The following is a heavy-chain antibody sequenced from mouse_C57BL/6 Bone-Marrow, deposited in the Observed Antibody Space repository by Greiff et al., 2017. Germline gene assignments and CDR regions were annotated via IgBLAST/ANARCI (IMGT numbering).Heavy chain of an antibody. CDR1: GYTFTSYG. Sequence: VKLMESGAELARPGASVTLSCKASGYTFTSYGISWVKQRTGQGLEWIGEIYPRSGSTYYNEKFKGKATLTADKSSSTAYMELRSLTSEDSAVCFCARRRGYSNAWFAFWGEGSLVTVSA. CDR2: IYPRSGST. V-gene: IGHV1-81*01. CDR3: ARRRGYSNAWFAF. J-gene: IGHJ3*01. D-gene: IGHD2-5*01.